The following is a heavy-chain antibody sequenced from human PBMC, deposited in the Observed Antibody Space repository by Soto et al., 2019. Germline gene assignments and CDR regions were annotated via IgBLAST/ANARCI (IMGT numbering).Heavy chain of an antibody. CDR1: GSSVSGDFY. Sequence: PSETLSLTCAVSGSSVSGDFYWACIRQPPGKGLEWIGSVYPSGNTYYLPSLRGRISLSIDTSKNQISLTLTSVTAADTALFYCGAYSASHNWFGRWGQGTLVTVSS. J-gene: IGHJ5*02. D-gene: IGHD6-13*01. V-gene: IGHV4-38-2*01. CDR3: GAYSASHNWFGR. CDR2: VYPSGNT.